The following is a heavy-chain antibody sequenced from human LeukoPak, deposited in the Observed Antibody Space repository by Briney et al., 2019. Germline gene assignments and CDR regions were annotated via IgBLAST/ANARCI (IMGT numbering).Heavy chain of an antibody. Sequence: GGSLRLSCAASGFTFSSYEMNWVRQAPGKGLERLSYISSSSSTIYYADSVKGRFTISRDNAKNSLYLQMNSLRAEDTAVYYCAKRDGGYWGQGTLVTVSS. CDR1: GFTFSSYE. J-gene: IGHJ4*02. D-gene: IGHD3-10*01. V-gene: IGHV3-48*03. CDR3: AKRDGGY. CDR2: ISSSSSTI.